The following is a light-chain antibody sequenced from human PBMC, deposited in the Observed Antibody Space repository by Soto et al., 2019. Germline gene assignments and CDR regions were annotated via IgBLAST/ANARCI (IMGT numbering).Light chain of an antibody. J-gene: IGKJ5*01. V-gene: IGKV3-11*01. CDR1: QSVSSF. CDR2: DAF. Sequence: EVVLTQSPATLSLSPGERVTLSCRASQSVSSFLSWYQHKPGQAPRLLIYDAFNRATDIPARFSGSGSGTDFTLTISILEPEDFAVYYCQHRINWSPITFGQGTRLEIK. CDR3: QHRINWSPIT.